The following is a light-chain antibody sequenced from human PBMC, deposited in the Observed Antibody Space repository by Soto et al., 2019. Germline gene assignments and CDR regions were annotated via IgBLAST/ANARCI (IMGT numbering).Light chain of an antibody. CDR1: SSDVGAYNY. CDR3: SSYTSSSALDV. J-gene: IGLJ1*01. Sequence: QSALTQPASVSGSPGQSITISCTGTSSDVGAYNYVSWYQQHPGKAPKLMIYEVNNRPSGVSYRFSGSKSGNTASLTISGLQAEDEADYYCSSYTSSSALDVFGTGTKLTVL. CDR2: EVN. V-gene: IGLV2-14*01.